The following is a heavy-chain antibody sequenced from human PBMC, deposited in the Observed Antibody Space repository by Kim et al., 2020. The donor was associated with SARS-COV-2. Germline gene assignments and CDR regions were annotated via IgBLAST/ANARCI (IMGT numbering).Heavy chain of an antibody. CDR1: GGSISSYY. J-gene: IGHJ4*02. Sequence: SETLSLTCTVSGGSISSYYWSWIRQPPGKGLEWIGYIYYSGSTNYNPSLKSRVTISVDTSKNQFSLKLSSVTAADTAVYYCARGATVTTHYFDYWGQGTLVTVSS. D-gene: IGHD4-17*01. CDR2: IYYSGST. CDR3: ARGATVTTHYFDY. V-gene: IGHV4-59*01.